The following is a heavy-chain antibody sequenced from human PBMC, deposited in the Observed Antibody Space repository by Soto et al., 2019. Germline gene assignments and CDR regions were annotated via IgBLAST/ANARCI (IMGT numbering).Heavy chain of an antibody. Sequence: ASVKVSCKASGYTFTSYDINWVRQATGQGLEWMGWMNPNSGNTGYAQKFQGRVTMTRNTSISTAYMELSSLRSEDTAVYYRARDQSGFGVAEKNWFDPWGQGTLVTVSS. V-gene: IGHV1-8*01. CDR3: ARDQSGFGVAEKNWFDP. D-gene: IGHD3-3*01. CDR2: MNPNSGNT. CDR1: GYTFTSYD. J-gene: IGHJ5*02.